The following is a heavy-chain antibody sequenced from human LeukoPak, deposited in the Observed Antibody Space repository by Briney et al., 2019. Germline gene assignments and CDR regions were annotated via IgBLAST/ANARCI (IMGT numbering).Heavy chain of an antibody. V-gene: IGHV1-2*02. D-gene: IGHD6-19*01. CDR2: INPNSGGT. CDR1: GYTFTDYY. J-gene: IGHJ5*02. CDR3: ARDRSIAVEGGWFDP. Sequence: ASVKVSCKASGYTFTDYYMHWVRQAPGQGLEWMGWINPNSGGTNYAQKFQGRVTMTRDTSISTAYMELSRLRSDDTAVYYCARDRSIAVEGGWFDPWGQGTLVTVSS.